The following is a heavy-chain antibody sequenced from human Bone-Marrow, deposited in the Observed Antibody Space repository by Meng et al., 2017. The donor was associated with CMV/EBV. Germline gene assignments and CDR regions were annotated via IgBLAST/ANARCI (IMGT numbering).Heavy chain of an antibody. J-gene: IGHJ4*02. CDR1: GGSISSGGYY. CDR3: GRQKQYYDFWSGYSKQQEIDY. Sequence: SETLSLTCTVSGGSISSGGYYWSWIRQHPGKGLEWIGYIYYSGSTYYNPSLKSRVTISVDTSKNQFSLKLSSVTAADTAVYYCGRQKQYYDFWSGYSKQQEIDYWGQGTLVTVSS. CDR2: IYYSGST. D-gene: IGHD3-3*01. V-gene: IGHV4-31*03.